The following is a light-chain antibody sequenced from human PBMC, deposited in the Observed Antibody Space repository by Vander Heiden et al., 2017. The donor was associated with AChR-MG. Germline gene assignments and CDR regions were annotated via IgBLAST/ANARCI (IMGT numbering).Light chain of an antibody. Sequence: QSVLTQPPSASGTPGQRVTISCSGSSSNIGSNTVNWYQQLPGTAPKLLIYSNNQRPSGVPDRFSGSKSGTSASLAISGLQSEDEADYYCAAWDDSLNGVVCGGGTKLTVI. V-gene: IGLV1-44*01. CDR1: SSNIGSNT. CDR3: AAWDDSLNGVV. J-gene: IGLJ2*01. CDR2: SNN.